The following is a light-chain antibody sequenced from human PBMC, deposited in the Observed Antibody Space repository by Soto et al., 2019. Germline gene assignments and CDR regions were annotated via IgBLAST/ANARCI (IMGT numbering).Light chain of an antibody. CDR3: SSYTRNSTLV. CDR2: AVS. J-gene: IGLJ2*01. Sequence: QSALTQPASVSGSPGQSITISCTGTSSDVGGYNYVSWYQQHPGKAPKLMIYAVSNRPSGVSNRFSGSKSGNTASLTISGLQAEDEADYYCSSYTRNSTLVFGGGTKVTVL. V-gene: IGLV2-14*01. CDR1: SSDVGGYNY.